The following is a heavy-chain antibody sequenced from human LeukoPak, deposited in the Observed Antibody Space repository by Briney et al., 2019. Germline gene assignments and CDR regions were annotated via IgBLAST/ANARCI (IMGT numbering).Heavy chain of an antibody. CDR2: ITSGSTI. Sequence: GGSLRLSCAASGFSFSDYYMSWIRQAPGKGLEWVSYITSGSTIYYADSVKGRFTISRDNAKNSLYLQMNSLRVEDTAVYYCARDLEGRPPGLSYYSFYRDVGGKGPTVTVPS. J-gene: IGHJ6*03. D-gene: IGHD1-1*01. CDR3: ARDLEGRPPGLSYYSFYRDV. CDR1: GFSFSDYY. V-gene: IGHV3-11*04.